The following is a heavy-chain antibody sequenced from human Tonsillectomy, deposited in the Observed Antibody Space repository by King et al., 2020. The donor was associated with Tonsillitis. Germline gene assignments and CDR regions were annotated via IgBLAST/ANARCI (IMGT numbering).Heavy chain of an antibody. CDR1: GFTFDDYA. CDR3: AKDIGSGSYNKKYDAFDI. V-gene: IGHV3-9*01. Sequence: VQLVESGGGLVQPGRSLRLSCAASGFTFDDYAMHWVRQAPGKGLEWVSGISWNSGSIGYADSVKGRFTISRDNAKNSLYLQMNSLRAEDTALYYCAKDIGSGSYNKKYDAFDIWGQGAMVTVSS. J-gene: IGHJ3*02. D-gene: IGHD1-26*01. CDR2: ISWNSGSI.